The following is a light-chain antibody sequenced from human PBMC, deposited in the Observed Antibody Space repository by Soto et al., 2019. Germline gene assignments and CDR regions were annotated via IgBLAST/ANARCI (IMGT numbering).Light chain of an antibody. Sequence: EIVMTQSPATLSVSPGERATLSCRASQSVSSNLAWYQKKSGQAPRLLIYAASTRATDSPARFSGSGSGTEFTLTISSLQPEDCAVYHCQQYNKCPLTFGQGTKVEIK. CDR1: QSVSSN. CDR2: AAS. CDR3: QQYNKCPLT. J-gene: IGKJ1*01. V-gene: IGKV3-15*01.